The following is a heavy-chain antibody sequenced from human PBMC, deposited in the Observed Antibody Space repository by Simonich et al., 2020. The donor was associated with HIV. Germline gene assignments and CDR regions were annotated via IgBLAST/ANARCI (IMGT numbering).Heavy chain of an antibody. D-gene: IGHD4-17*01. J-gene: IGHJ4*02. Sequence: QVQLQQWGAGLLKPSETLSLTCAVYGGSFSGYYWRWIRQPPGKGLEWIGEINHRRITNYNQSLKSRVTISVDTSKNQVSLKLSSVTAADTAVYYCARRHPTTVTTPYFDYWGQGTLVTVSS. CDR1: GGSFSGYY. CDR3: ARRHPTTVTTPYFDY. V-gene: IGHV4-34*01. CDR2: INHRRIT.